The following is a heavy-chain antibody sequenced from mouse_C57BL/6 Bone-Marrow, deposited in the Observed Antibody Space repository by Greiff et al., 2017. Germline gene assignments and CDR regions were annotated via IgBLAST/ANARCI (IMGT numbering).Heavy chain of an antibody. D-gene: IGHD2-1*01. CDR2: LDPENGDT. CDR1: GFNIKDDY. Sequence: VQLQQSGAELVRPGASVKLSCTASGFNIKDDYMHWVKQRPEQGLEWIGWLDPENGDTEYASKFQGKATITADTSSNTAYLQLSSLTSEDTSVYYCTTYYGNSAWFAYWGQGTLVTVSA. J-gene: IGHJ3*01. V-gene: IGHV14-4*01. CDR3: TTYYGNSAWFAY.